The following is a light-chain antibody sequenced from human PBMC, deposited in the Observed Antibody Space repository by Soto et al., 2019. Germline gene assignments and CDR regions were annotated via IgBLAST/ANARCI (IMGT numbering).Light chain of an antibody. J-gene: IGLJ3*02. V-gene: IGLV1-44*01. CDR3: AAWDDSLNGWE. Sequence: QSVLTQPPSASGTPGQRVTISCSGSSSNIGSNTVNWYQQLPGTAPKLLIYSNNQRPSGVPVRFSGSKSGTSASLAISGLQSEDEADYYCAAWDDSLNGWEFGGGTKVTVL. CDR1: SSNIGSNT. CDR2: SNN.